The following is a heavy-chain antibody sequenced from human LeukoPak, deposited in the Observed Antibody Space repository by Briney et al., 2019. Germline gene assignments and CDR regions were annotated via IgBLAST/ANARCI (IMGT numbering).Heavy chain of an antibody. Sequence: SETLSLTCTVSGGSISSYYWSWIRQPPGKGLEWIGYIYYSGSTNYNPSLKSRVTISVDTSKNQFSLKLSSVTAADTAVYYCARHDATGYSSSWSPLDYWGQGTPVTVSS. V-gene: IGHV4-59*08. J-gene: IGHJ4*02. CDR1: GGSISSYY. CDR2: IYYSGST. D-gene: IGHD6-13*01. CDR3: ARHDATGYSSSWSPLDY.